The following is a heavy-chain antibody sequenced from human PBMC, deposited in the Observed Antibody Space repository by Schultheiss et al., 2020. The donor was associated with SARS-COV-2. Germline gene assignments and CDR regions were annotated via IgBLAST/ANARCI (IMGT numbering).Heavy chain of an antibody. CDR1: GGGISPFT. V-gene: IGHV4-4*07. CDR2: IYNVGRT. D-gene: IGHD5-12*01. J-gene: IGHJ4*02. Sequence: GSLRLSCTVSGGGISPFTWTWMRQSAGKGPEWIGRIYNVGRTDYNPSLKSRVTMSVDRAKNQVFLRLVSVTAADTAVYYCARQYSGYHHHLVEWGQGTLVTVSS. CDR3: ARQYSGYHHHLVE.